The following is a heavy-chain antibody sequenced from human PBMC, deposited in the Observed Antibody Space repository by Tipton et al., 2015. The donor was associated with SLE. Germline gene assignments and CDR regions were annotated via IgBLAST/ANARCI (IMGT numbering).Heavy chain of an antibody. V-gene: IGHV4-38-2*02. CDR1: GYSIISASY. Sequence: GLVKPSETLSLNCSVSGYSIISASYWGWVRQPPGKGLEWIGSIYQSGLTYYNPSLRGRVTISGDTPKSQFSLKLSSVTAADTAVYYCARVPAVYYYYMDVWGKGTTVTVSS. CDR3: ARVPAVYYYYMDV. CDR2: IYQSGLT. D-gene: IGHD2-2*01. J-gene: IGHJ6*03.